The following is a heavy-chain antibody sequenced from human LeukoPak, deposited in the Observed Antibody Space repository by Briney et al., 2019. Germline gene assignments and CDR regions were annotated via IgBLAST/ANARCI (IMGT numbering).Heavy chain of an antibody. V-gene: IGHV4-34*01. D-gene: IGHD2-8*01. CDR2: INHSGST. CDR3: ARGTCTNGVCYDFDY. J-gene: IGHJ4*02. Sequence: SETLSLTCAVYGGSFSGYYWSWIRQPPGKGLEWIGEINHSGSTNYNPSLKSRVTISVDTSKNQFSLKLSSVTAADTAMYYCARGTCTNGVCYDFDYWGLGTLVTVSS. CDR1: GGSFSGYY.